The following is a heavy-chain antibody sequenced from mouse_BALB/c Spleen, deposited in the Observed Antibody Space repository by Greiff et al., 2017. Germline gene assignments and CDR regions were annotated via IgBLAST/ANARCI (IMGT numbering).Heavy chain of an antibody. CDR3: ARTEDGNYVTSYAMDY. CDR2: ISSGSSTI. J-gene: IGHJ4*01. Sequence: EVQRVESGGGLVQPGGSRKLSCAASGFTFSSFGMHWVRQAPEKGLEWVAYISSGSSTIYYADTVKGRFTISRDNPKNTLFLQMTSLRSEDTAMYYCARTEDGNYVTSYAMDYWGQGTSVTVAS. D-gene: IGHD2-1*01. CDR1: GFTFSSFG. V-gene: IGHV5-17*02.